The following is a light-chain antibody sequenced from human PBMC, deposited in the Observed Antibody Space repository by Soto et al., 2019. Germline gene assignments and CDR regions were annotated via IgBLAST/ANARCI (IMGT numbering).Light chain of an antibody. V-gene: IGLV1-44*01. Sequence: QSVLTQTPSASGTPGQKVTISCSGGSSNIGGYTVNWYQQVPGTAPRLLIYNNNQRPSGVPDRFSGFKSGTSASLAISGPQPEDEAHYYCAAWDDSLNGDVFGTGTKVTVL. J-gene: IGLJ1*01. CDR3: AAWDDSLNGDV. CDR1: SSNIGGYT. CDR2: NNN.